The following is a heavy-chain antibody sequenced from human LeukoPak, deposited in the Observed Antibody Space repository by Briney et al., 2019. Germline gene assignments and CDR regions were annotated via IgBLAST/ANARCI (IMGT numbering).Heavy chain of an antibody. CDR3: TREGTSSGHCGNFDI. J-gene: IGHJ4*02. CDR2: ISYDGKSE. D-gene: IGHD6-19*01. V-gene: IGHV3-30*04. Sequence: GGSLRLSCGASGFTFSSHPMHWVRQTPGKGLEWVAGISYDGKSEHYAESVKGRFTISRDNSKNTLYLQMNGLKIEDTALYYCTREGTSSGHCGNFDIWGQGSLVTVSS. CDR1: GFTFSSHP.